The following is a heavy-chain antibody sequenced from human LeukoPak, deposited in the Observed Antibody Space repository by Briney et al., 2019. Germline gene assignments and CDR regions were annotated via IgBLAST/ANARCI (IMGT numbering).Heavy chain of an antibody. J-gene: IGHJ6*03. V-gene: IGHV1-46*01. Sequence: ASVKVSCKAFGYTFTSNYMHWVRQAPGQGLEWMGIINPSGGSTSYAQKFQGRVTMTRDMSTSTVYMELSSLRSEDTAVYYCARAGVYYYYYMDVWGKGTTVTVSS. CDR3: ARAGVYYYYYMDV. CDR2: INPSGGST. CDR1: GYTFTSNY.